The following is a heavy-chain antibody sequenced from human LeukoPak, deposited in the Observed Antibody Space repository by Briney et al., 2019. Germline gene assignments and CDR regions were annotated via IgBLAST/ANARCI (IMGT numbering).Heavy chain of an antibody. CDR2: IKQDGSEK. Sequence: GGSRRLSCAASGFTFSSYWMSWVRQAPGKGLEWVANIKQDGSEKYYVDSVKGRFTISRDNAKNSLYLQMNSLRAEDTAVYYCARAQYYDFWSGYYSSYWGQGTLVTVSS. CDR3: ARAQYYDFWSGYYSSY. J-gene: IGHJ4*02. D-gene: IGHD3-3*01. CDR1: GFTFSSYW. V-gene: IGHV3-7*01.